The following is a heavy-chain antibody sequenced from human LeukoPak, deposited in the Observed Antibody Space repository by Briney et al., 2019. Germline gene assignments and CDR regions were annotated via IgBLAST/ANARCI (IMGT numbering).Heavy chain of an antibody. V-gene: IGHV3-48*01. Sequence: VSYISSSSSTIYYADSVKGRFTISRDNAKNSLYLQMNSLRAEDTAVYYCADGGYSYGPYYWGQGTLVTVSS. D-gene: IGHD5-18*01. J-gene: IGHJ4*02. CDR2: ISSSSSTI. CDR3: ADGGYSYGPYY.